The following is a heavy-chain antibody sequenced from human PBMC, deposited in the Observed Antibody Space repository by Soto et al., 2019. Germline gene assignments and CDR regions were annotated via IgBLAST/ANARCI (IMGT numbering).Heavy chain of an antibody. V-gene: IGHV6-1*01. J-gene: IGHJ5*02. CDR3: ARDLGGGYNWNYGVWFDP. CDR1: GDSVSSNSAA. CDR2: TYYRSKWYN. Sequence: SQTLSLTCAISGDSVSSNSAAWTWIRQSPSRGLEWLGRTYYRSKWYNDYAVSVKSRITINPDTSKNQFSLQLNSVTPEDTAVYYCARDLGGGYNWNYGVWFDPWGQGTLVTVSS. D-gene: IGHD1-7*01.